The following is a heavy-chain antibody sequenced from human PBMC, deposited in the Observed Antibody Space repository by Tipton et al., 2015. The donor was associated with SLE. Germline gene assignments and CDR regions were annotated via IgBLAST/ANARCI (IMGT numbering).Heavy chain of an antibody. CDR2: IYYSGST. J-gene: IGHJ3*02. CDR1: GFTFSSYA. Sequence: LRLSCAASGFTFSSYAMSWIRQHPGKGLEWIGYIYYSGSTYCNPSLKSRVTISVDTSKNQFSLKLSSVTAADTAVYYCARGGMSLELIWGQGTMVTVSS. V-gene: IGHV4-31*02. CDR3: ARGGMSLELI. D-gene: IGHD6-13*01.